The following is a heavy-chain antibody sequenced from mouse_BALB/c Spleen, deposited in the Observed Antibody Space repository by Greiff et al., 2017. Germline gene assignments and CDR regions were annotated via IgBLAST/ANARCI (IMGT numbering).Heavy chain of an antibody. V-gene: IGHV1-9*01. CDR3: ASRALCYWYFDV. CDR1: GYSFSSYW. J-gene: IGHJ1*01. Sequence: QVQLKQSGPELLQPGPSVTISCKATGYSFSSYWIEWVKQRPGPGLGWIGVILPGSGSTNYNEKFKGKATFTADTSSNTAYMQLSSLTSEDSAVSYCASRALCYWYFDVWGAGTTVTVSA. CDR2: ILPGSGST.